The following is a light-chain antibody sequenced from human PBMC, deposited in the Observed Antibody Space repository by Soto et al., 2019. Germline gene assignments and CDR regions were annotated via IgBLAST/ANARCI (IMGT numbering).Light chain of an antibody. Sequence: EIVLTQSPGTLSLSPGERATLSCRASQSLSSSYLVWYQQKPGQAPRLLIYGASSRATGIPDRFSGSGSGTDFTLTIRRLEPEDFAVYYCHQFGYSPRTFGQGTKVDIK. V-gene: IGKV3-20*01. CDR3: HQFGYSPRT. CDR1: QSLSSSY. J-gene: IGKJ1*01. CDR2: GAS.